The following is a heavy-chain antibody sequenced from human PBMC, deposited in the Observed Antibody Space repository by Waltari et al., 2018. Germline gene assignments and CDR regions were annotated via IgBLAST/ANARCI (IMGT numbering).Heavy chain of an antibody. Sequence: EVHLVPSGAEVKQPGASLKISCKGSGYSFPSYWLGRVRQMPGKGLEWMGIIYPGDSDTRYSPSFQGQVTISADKSISTAYLQWSSLKASDTAMYYCARSSGGPSPIDYWGQGTLVTVSS. D-gene: IGHD2-15*01. J-gene: IGHJ4*02. CDR1: GYSFPSYW. CDR2: IYPGDSDT. V-gene: IGHV5-51*01. CDR3: ARSSGGPSPIDY.